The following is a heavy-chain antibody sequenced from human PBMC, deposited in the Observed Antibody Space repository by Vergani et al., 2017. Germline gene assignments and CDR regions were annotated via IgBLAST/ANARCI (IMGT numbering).Heavy chain of an antibody. CDR2: ISSSSSYI. V-gene: IGHV3-21*01. J-gene: IGHJ4*02. CDR1: GFTFSSYS. D-gene: IGHD3-10*01. CDR3: ARGPVSYGSGSYYYFDY. Sequence: EVQLVESGGGLVKPGGSLRLSCAASGFTFSSYSMNWVRQAPGKGLDWVSSISSSSSYIYYADSVKCRFTISRDNAKNSLYLQMNSLRAEDTAVYYCARGPVSYGSGSYYYFDYWGQGTLVTVSS.